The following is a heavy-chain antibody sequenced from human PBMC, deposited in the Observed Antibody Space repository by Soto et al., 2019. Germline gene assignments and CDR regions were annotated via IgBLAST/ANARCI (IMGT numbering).Heavy chain of an antibody. Sequence: QVQLVQSGAEVKKPGASVKVSCKASGYTFVNYEINWVRQATGQGLEWLGWMNPHSGDTFYAQNFQGRVTVSINASITTAYMELNSLKSEYTAVYYCARQQAMDYWGQGPVVTVSS. CDR2: MNPHSGDT. CDR3: ARQQAMDY. J-gene: IGHJ4*02. V-gene: IGHV1-8*01. CDR1: GYTFVNYE.